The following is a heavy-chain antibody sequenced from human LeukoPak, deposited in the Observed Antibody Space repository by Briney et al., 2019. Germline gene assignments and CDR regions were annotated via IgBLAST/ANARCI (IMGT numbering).Heavy chain of an antibody. Sequence: SGTLSLTCAVSGGSISSSNWWSWVRQPPGKGLEWIGEIYHSGSTNYNPSLKSRVTISVGKSKNQFSLNLNSVTAADTAVYYCARDPWPTGWFDPWGQGTLVTVSS. CDR2: IYHSGST. CDR1: GGSISSSNW. CDR3: ARDPWPTGWFDP. J-gene: IGHJ5*02. V-gene: IGHV4-4*02. D-gene: IGHD1-1*01.